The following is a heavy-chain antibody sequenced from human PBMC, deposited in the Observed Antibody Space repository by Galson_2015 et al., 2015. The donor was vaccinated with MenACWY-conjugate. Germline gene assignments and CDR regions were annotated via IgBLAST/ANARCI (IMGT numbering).Heavy chain of an antibody. D-gene: IGHD3-22*01. V-gene: IGHV3-48*01. J-gene: IGHJ3*02. CDR3: ARPSVDYYESSGYCQHDAFDI. CDR2: ISSSSSTI. CDR1: GFTFSSYS. Sequence: SLRLSCAASGFTFSSYSMHWVRQAPGKGLEWVSYISSSSSTIYDAASVKGQFTISRDSAKNSLYLQMNSLRAEHTAVYYCARPSVDYYESSGYCQHDAFDIWGQGTMVTVSS.